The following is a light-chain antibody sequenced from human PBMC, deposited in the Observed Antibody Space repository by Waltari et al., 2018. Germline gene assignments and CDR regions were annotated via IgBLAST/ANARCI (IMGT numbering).Light chain of an antibody. J-gene: IGKJ2*01. CDR3: HQYYSSPYT. Sequence: DILMTQSPDSLAVSLGERSTINCKSSTSVLFSSNSKNYLAWYQQKPGQPSKLLLYWGYTRESGVPDRFSGSGSGTDFTLTISSLQAEDVAGCFCHQYYSSPYTFGQGTKLEIK. CDR1: TSVLFSSNSKNY. V-gene: IGKV4-1*01. CDR2: WGY.